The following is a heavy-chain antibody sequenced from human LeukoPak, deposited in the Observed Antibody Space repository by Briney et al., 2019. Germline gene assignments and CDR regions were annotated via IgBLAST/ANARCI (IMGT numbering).Heavy chain of an antibody. CDR2: ISSSSSYI. J-gene: IGHJ4*02. CDR3: AKDLSVGATPGY. Sequence: GGSLRLSCAASGFTFSSYSMNWVRQAPGKGLEWVSSISSSSSYIYYADSVKGRFTISRDNSKNTLYLQMNSLRAEDTAVYYCAKDLSVGATPGYWGQGTLVTVSS. D-gene: IGHD1-26*01. V-gene: IGHV3-21*04. CDR1: GFTFSSYS.